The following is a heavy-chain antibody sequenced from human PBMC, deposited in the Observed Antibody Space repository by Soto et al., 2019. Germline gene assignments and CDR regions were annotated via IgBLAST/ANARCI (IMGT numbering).Heavy chain of an antibody. CDR1: GFTFSNYA. CDR3: ANVRLGRGADY. V-gene: IGHV3-23*01. CDR2: ISGGGGNT. Sequence: EVQLLESGGGLVQPGGSLRLSCAASGFTFSNYAMSWVRQTPGKGLEWVSTISGGGGNTYYPDAVKGRFTISRDNSKDTIYLQMNSLRAEDTDIYYCANVRLGRGADYGSEGALVTVTS. J-gene: IGHJ4*02.